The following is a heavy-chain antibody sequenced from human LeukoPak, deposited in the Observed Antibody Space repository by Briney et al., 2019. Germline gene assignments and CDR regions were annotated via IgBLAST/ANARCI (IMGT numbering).Heavy chain of an antibody. CDR2: INHSGST. J-gene: IGHJ4*02. CDR3: ARDRGTWNDDGFDY. V-gene: IGHV4-34*01. D-gene: IGHD1-1*01. CDR1: GGSFSGYY. Sequence: SETLSLTCAVYGGSFSGYYWSWIRQPPGKGLEWIGEINHSGSTYYNPSLKSRVTISVDTSKNQFSLKLRSVTAADTAVYYCARDRGTWNDDGFDYWGQGTLVTVSS.